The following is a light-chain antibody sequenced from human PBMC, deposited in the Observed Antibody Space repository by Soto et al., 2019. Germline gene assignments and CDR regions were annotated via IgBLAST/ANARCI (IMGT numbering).Light chain of an antibody. Sequence: SYELTQPPSVSVAPGKTARITCGGNNIGSKSGHWYQQKPGQAPVLVIYYDSDRPSGIPERFSGSNSGNTATLTISRVEAGDEADYYCQVWDSSSDHPHAVFGGGTQLTVL. CDR1: NIGSKS. J-gene: IGLJ7*01. CDR3: QVWDSSSDHPHAV. CDR2: YDS. V-gene: IGLV3-21*04.